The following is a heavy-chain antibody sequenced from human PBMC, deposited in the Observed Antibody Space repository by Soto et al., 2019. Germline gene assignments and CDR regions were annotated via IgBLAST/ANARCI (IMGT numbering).Heavy chain of an antibody. CDR3: ARSLIAVAGSFDY. CDR2: IYYSGST. Sequence: PSETLSLTCTVPGGSISSGGYYWSWIRQHPGKGLEWIGYIYYSGSTYYNPSLKSRVTISVDTSKNQFSLKLSSVTAADTAVYYCARSLIAVAGSFDYWGQGTLVTVSS. CDR1: GGSISSGGYY. J-gene: IGHJ4*02. D-gene: IGHD6-19*01. V-gene: IGHV4-31*03.